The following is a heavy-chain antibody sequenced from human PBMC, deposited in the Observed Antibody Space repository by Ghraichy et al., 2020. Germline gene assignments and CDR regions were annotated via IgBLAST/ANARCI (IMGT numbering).Heavy chain of an antibody. Sequence: GGSLRLSCAASGFTFSSYGMHWVRQAPGKGLEWVAVISYDGSNKYYADSVKGRFTISRDNSKNTLYLQMNSLRAEDTAVYYCAKERDFWSGYYHFDYWGQGTLVTVSS. V-gene: IGHV3-30*18. CDR2: ISYDGSNK. J-gene: IGHJ4*02. D-gene: IGHD3-3*01. CDR1: GFTFSSYG. CDR3: AKERDFWSGYYHFDY.